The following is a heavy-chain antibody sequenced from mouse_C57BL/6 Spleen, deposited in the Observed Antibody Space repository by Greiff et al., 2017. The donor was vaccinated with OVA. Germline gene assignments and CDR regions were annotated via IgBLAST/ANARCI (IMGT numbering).Heavy chain of an antibody. D-gene: IGHD4-1*01. CDR3: ARHDWDDYLDY. V-gene: IGHV5-9*01. CDR1: GFTFSSYT. CDR2: ISGGGGNT. Sequence: EVQLMESGGGLVKPGGSLKLSCAASGFTFSSYTMSWVRQTPEKRLEWVATISGGGGNTYYPDSVKGRFTISRDNAKNTLYLQMSSLRSEDTALYYCARHDWDDYLDYWGQGTTLTVSS. J-gene: IGHJ2*01.